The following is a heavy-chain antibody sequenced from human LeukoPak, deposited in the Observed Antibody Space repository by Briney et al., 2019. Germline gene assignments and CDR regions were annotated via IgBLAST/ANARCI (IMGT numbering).Heavy chain of an antibody. CDR1: GFTFDDYT. J-gene: IGHJ4*02. CDR3: ARQPHYYDSSWLDY. V-gene: IGHV3-74*01. CDR2: INSDGSST. D-gene: IGHD3-22*01. Sequence: GGSLRLSCAASGFTFDDYTMHWVRQAPGKGLVWVSRINSDGSSTSYADSVKGRFTISRDNAKNSLYLQMNSLRAEDTAVYYCARQPHYYDSSWLDYWGQGTLVTVSS.